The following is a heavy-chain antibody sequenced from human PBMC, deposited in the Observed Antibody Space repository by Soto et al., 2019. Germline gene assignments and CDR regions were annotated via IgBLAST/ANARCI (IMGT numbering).Heavy chain of an antibody. CDR1: GGTFSNNA. CDR2: IVPIFGTA. CDR3: ETTTDGYNPSRGMDV. Sequence: QVQLVQSGAEVKKPGSSVKVSCKTSGGTFSNNAISWVRQAPGQGLEWMGGIVPIFGTANYAQKCQGRVTITAHESTSSAYMELRSLRSEDTAIYYYETTTDGYNPSRGMDVWGQGTTVTVSS. D-gene: IGHD2-21*02. V-gene: IGHV1-69*01. J-gene: IGHJ6*02.